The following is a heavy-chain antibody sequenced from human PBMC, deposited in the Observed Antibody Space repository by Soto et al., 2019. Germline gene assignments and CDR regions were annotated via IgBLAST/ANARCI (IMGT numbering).Heavy chain of an antibody. CDR3: AKDRMTTVTYFDY. V-gene: IGHV3-9*01. Sequence: DVQLVESGGGLVQPGRSLRLSCAASGFTFDDYAMHWVRQAPGKGLEWVSGISWNSGSIGYADSVKGRFTISRDNAKNSLYLQMNSLRAEDTALYYCAKDRMTTVTYFDYWGQGTLVTVSS. CDR1: GFTFDDYA. J-gene: IGHJ4*02. CDR2: ISWNSGSI. D-gene: IGHD4-17*01.